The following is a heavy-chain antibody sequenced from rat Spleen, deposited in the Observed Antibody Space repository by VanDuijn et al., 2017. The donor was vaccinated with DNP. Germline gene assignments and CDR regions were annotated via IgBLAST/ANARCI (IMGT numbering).Heavy chain of an antibody. D-gene: IGHD1-4*01. J-gene: IGHJ3*01. V-gene: IGHV5-31*01. CDR3: TRGPGEVPGEDWFAY. CDR2: ITNTGGST. CDR1: GFTFNNYW. Sequence: EVQLVESGGGLVQPGRSLKLSCVASGFTFNNYWMTWIRQAPGKGLEWVASITNTGGSTYYPDSVKGRFTISRDNAKSTLYLQMNSLRSEDTATYYCTRGPGEVPGEDWFAYWGQGTLVTVSS.